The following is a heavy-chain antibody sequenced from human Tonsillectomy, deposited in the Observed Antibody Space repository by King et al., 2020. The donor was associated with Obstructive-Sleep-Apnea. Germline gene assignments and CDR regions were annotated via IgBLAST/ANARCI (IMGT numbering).Heavy chain of an antibody. CDR2: VNPGSGGT. D-gene: IGHD6-13*01. J-gene: IGHJ4*02. CDR3: VREGRGEQQLAADHFDL. CDR1: GYTFTDYY. V-gene: IGHV1-2*02. Sequence: GQLVQSGAEVTKPGASVKVSCKASGYTFTDYYMHWVRQAPGQVLEWMGWVNPGSGGTVCAQRFQGRVTMTRDTSSSTAYMELSRLRSGDTAIYYCVREGRGEQQLAADHFDLWGQGTLVTVSS.